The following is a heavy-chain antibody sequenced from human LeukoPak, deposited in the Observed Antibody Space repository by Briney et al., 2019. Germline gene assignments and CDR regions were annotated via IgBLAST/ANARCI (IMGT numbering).Heavy chain of an antibody. CDR1: GFTFDDYA. V-gene: IGHV3-9*01. Sequence: PGRSLRLSCAASGFTFDDYAMHWVWQAPGKGLEWVSGISWNSGSIGYADSVKGRFTISRDNAKNSLYLQMNSLGAGDTALYYCAKDIRDRSGWDDAFDIWGQGTMVTVSS. CDR3: AKDIRDRSGWDDAFDI. D-gene: IGHD6-19*01. CDR2: ISWNSGSI. J-gene: IGHJ3*02.